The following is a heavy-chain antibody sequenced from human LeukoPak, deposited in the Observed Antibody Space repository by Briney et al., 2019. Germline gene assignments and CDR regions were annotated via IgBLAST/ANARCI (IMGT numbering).Heavy chain of an antibody. CDR2: ISASGGST. D-gene: IGHD6-13*01. CDR3: VPTAAPGTASYFYYYGMDV. CDR1: GFTFSSYA. V-gene: IGHV3-23*01. J-gene: IGHJ6*02. Sequence: GGSLRLSCAASGFTFSSYAMSWVRQAPGKGLEWVSAISASGGSTYYADSVKGRFTISRDNSKNTLYLQMNSLGAEDTAVYYCVPTAAPGTASYFYYYGMDVWGQGTTVTVSS.